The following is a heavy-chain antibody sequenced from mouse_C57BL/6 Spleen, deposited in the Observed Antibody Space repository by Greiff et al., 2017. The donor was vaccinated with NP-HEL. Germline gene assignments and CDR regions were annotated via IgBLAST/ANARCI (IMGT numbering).Heavy chain of an antibody. CDR1: GYAFSSSW. J-gene: IGHJ2*01. D-gene: IGHD2-4*01. CDR3: ARNDYGFDY. Sequence: QVQLQQSGPELVKPGASVKISCKASGYAFSSSWMNWVKQRPGKGLEWIGRIYPGDGDTNYNGKFKGKATLTADKSSSTAYMQLSSLTSEDSAVYFCARNDYGFDYWGQGTTLTVSS. V-gene: IGHV1-82*01. CDR2: IYPGDGDT.